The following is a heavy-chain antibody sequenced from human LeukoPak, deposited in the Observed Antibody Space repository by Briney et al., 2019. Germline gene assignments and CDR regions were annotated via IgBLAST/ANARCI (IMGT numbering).Heavy chain of an antibody. J-gene: IGHJ2*01. CDR1: GGSISSYY. Sequence: NSSETLSLTCTVSGGSISSYYWAWIRQPPGKGLEWIASGDYSGGTYYNPSLESRVAISVDMSKNQFSLKLSSVTAADTAVYYCARDRSSYYYDSSGYHDLWGRGTLVTVSS. CDR3: ARDRSSYYYDSSGYHDL. V-gene: IGHV4-39*07. CDR2: GDYSGGT. D-gene: IGHD3-22*01.